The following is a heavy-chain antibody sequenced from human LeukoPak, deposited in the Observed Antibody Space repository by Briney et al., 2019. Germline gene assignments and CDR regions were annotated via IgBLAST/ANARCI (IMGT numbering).Heavy chain of an antibody. CDR1: GGSISSGGYY. V-gene: IGHV4-30-2*01. CDR3: ARDRRGIDAFDI. J-gene: IGHJ3*02. D-gene: IGHD3-16*01. Sequence: PSQTLSLTCTVSGGSISSGGYYWSWIRQPPGKGLEWIGYIYHSGSTYYNPSLKSRVTISVDRSKNQFSLKLSSVTAADTAVYYCARDRRGIDAFDIWGQGTMVTVSS. CDR2: IYHSGST.